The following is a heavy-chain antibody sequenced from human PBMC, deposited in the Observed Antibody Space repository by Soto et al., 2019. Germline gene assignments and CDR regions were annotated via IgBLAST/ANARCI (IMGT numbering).Heavy chain of an antibody. CDR3: ARDSERRLS. J-gene: IGHJ4*02. V-gene: IGHV4-31*03. Sequence: QVQLQESGPGLVNPSQTLSLTCTVSGGSISSDSDYWSWIRQHPGKGLEYIGYIYYTGSTYYTPSLKSRVTISVDTSKNQFSLKLGSVTAADTAVYYCARDSERRLSWGQGTLVTVSS. CDR1: GGSISSDSDY. D-gene: IGHD3-10*01. CDR2: IYYTGST.